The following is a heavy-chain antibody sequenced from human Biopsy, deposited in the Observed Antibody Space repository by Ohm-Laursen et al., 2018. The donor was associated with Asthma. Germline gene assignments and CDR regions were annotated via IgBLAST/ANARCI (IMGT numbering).Heavy chain of an antibody. J-gene: IGHJ4*02. Sequence: ASVKVSCKSLGGTFNTYVIGWVRQAPGQGLGWLGGINSVFGTTTYPQKFKDRVTITADDSTSTVYMELSSLRSEDTAVYYCARKAGSCISRTCYSLDFWGQGTLVTVSS. CDR1: GGTFNTYV. V-gene: IGHV1-69*13. CDR2: INSVFGTT. D-gene: IGHD2-2*01. CDR3: ARKAGSCISRTCYSLDF.